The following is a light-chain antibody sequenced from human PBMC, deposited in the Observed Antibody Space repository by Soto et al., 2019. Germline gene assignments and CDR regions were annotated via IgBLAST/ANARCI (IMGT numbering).Light chain of an antibody. CDR1: QRVTSNY. V-gene: IGKV3-20*01. CDR3: QQYGSSPYT. J-gene: IGKJ2*01. CDR2: SAS. Sequence: EIVLTQSPGTLSLSPGERATLSCRASQRVTSNYLAWYQQIPGQAPRVLIYSASSRATGIPDRFSGSGSGTDFTLTINRLEPEDSAVYYCQQYGSSPYTFGQGTKLEIK.